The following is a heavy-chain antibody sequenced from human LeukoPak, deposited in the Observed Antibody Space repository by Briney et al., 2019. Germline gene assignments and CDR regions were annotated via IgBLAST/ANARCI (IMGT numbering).Heavy chain of an antibody. CDR2: INPNSGGT. D-gene: IGHD3-9*01. Sequence: PGASVKVSCKASGFTFTSYFMHWVRQAPGQGLEWMGWINPNSGGTNYAQKFQGRVTMTRDTSISTAYMELSRLRSDDTAVYYCASPLRDYDILTGYYHDAFDIWGQGTMVTVSS. CDR1: GFTFTSYF. CDR3: ASPLRDYDILTGYYHDAFDI. J-gene: IGHJ3*02. V-gene: IGHV1-2*02.